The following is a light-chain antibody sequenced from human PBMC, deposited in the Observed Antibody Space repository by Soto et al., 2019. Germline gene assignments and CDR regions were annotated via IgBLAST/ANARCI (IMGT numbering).Light chain of an antibody. CDR1: QSVSSN. J-gene: IGKJ1*01. CDR3: QQYNDWPQT. CDR2: VSS. V-gene: IGKV3-15*01. Sequence: EIVMTQSPGTLSMSPGERATLSCRASQSVSSNLAWYQRKPAQAPRLLIYVSSTRATGIPARFSGSGYGKEFTLTISSLQSEDFAFYYCQQYNDWPQTFGQGTKV.